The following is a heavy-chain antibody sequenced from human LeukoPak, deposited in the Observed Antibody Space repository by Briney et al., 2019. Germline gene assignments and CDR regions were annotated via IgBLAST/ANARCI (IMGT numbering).Heavy chain of an antibody. D-gene: IGHD6-13*01. CDR1: GFTFSSYG. J-gene: IGHJ4*02. V-gene: IGHV3-30*18. Sequence: GASLRLSCAASGFTFSSYGMHWVRQAPGKGLEWVAVISYDGSNKYYADSVKGRFTISRDNSKNTLYLQMNSLRAEDTAVYYCAKEELGIAAAGPFDYWGQGTLVTVSS. CDR3: AKEELGIAAAGPFDY. CDR2: ISYDGSNK.